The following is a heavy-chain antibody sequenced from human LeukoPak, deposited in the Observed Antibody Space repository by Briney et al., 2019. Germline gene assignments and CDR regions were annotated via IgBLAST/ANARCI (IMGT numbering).Heavy chain of an antibody. CDR3: ARAPTEIGGYYPEYFRH. D-gene: IGHD3-22*01. V-gene: IGHV3-74*01. CDR1: GFTFSLYW. J-gene: IGHJ1*01. Sequence: GGSLRLSCAASGFTFSLYWMHWVRQAPGKGLVWVSRIKSDGSTRYADSVKGRFTISRDNAKNTVSLQMNSLRAEDTGVYYCARAPTEIGGYYPEYFRHWGQGTLVTVSP. CDR2: IKSDGST.